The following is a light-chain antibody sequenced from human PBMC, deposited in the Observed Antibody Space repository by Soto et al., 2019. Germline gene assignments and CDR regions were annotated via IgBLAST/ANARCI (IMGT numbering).Light chain of an antibody. CDR2: DAS. J-gene: IGKJ1*01. V-gene: IGKV1-5*01. Sequence: DIQMTKSPSTLSASVGDRVTIACRANQSITRWLAWYQQKPGKAPKLLIFDASTLEVGVSSRFSGSGYGTEFTLTISSLQSEDFATYYCQQYHTFWTFGQGTTVDIK. CDR3: QQYHTFWT. CDR1: QSITRW.